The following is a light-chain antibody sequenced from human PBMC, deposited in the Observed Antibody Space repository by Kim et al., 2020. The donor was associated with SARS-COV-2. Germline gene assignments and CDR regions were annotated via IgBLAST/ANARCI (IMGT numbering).Light chain of an antibody. J-gene: IGLJ2*01. CDR3: NSRDSSGNHLV. Sequence: ALGQTVRITCQGDSLRRYYASWYQQKPGQAPVLVIYGKNNRPSGIPYRFSGSSSGNTASLTITGAQAEDEADYYCNSRDSSGNHLVFGGGTQLTVL. CDR2: GKN. V-gene: IGLV3-19*01. CDR1: SLRRYY.